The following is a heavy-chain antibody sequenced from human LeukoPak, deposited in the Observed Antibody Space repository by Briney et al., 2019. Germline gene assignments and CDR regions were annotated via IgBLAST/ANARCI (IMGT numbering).Heavy chain of an antibody. CDR2: ISGSGGST. Sequence: GGSLRLSCAVSGFTFSSYAMNWVRQAPGKGLEWVSAISGSGGSTYYADSVKGRFTISRDKSKNTLYLQMNSLRAEDTAAYYCAKGDTTWELPHDYWGQGTLVTVSS. J-gene: IGHJ4*02. CDR1: GFTFSSYA. D-gene: IGHD1-26*01. V-gene: IGHV3-23*01. CDR3: AKGDTTWELPHDY.